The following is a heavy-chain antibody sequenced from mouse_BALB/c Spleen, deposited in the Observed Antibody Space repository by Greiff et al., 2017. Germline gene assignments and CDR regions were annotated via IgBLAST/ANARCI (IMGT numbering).Heavy chain of an antibody. CDR3: ARSSTVVPFAY. CDR2: ISYSGRT. V-gene: IGHV3-2*02. Sequence: VQLQQSGPGLVKPSQSLSLTCTVTGYSITSDYAWNWIRQFPGNKLEWMGYISYSGRTSYNPSLKSRISITRDTSKNQFFLQLNSVTTEDTATYYCARSSTVVPFAYWGQGTLVTVSA. J-gene: IGHJ3*01. D-gene: IGHD1-1*01. CDR1: GYSITSDYA.